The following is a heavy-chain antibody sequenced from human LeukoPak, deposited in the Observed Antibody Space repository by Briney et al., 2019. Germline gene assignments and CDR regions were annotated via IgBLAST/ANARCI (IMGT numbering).Heavy chain of an antibody. Sequence: GASVKVSCKASEGTFSSYAISWVRQAPGQGLEWMGRIIPILGIANYAQKFQGRVTITADKSTSTAYMELSSLRSEDTAVYYCARGDPSSGWYSYWGQGTLVTVSS. CDR1: EGTFSSYA. CDR3: ARGDPSSGWYSY. CDR2: IIPILGIA. J-gene: IGHJ4*02. V-gene: IGHV1-69*04. D-gene: IGHD6-19*01.